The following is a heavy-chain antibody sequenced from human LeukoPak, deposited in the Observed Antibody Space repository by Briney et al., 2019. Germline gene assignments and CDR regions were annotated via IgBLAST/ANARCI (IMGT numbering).Heavy chain of an antibody. J-gene: IGHJ4*02. CDR1: GGTFSSYA. Sequence: SVKVSCKASGGTFSSYAISWVRQAPGQGLEWMGRIIPILGIANYAQKFQGRVTITADKSTSTAYMELSSLRSEDTAVYYCASNYYGSGSYSDDYWGQGPLVTVSS. CDR2: IIPILGIA. D-gene: IGHD3-10*01. CDR3: ASNYYGSGSYSDDY. V-gene: IGHV1-69*04.